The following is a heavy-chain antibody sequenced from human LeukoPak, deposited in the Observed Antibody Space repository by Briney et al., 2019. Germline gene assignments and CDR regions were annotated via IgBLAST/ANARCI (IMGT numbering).Heavy chain of an antibody. Sequence: GASVKVSCKASGYTFTSYYMHWVRQAPGKGLEYVSAISSNGGSTYYANSVKGRFTISRDNSKNTLYLQMGSLRAEDMAVYYCASQGDRGAFDIWGQGTMVTVSS. J-gene: IGHJ3*02. D-gene: IGHD2-21*02. V-gene: IGHV3-64*01. CDR1: GYTFTSYY. CDR2: ISSNGGST. CDR3: ASQGDRGAFDI.